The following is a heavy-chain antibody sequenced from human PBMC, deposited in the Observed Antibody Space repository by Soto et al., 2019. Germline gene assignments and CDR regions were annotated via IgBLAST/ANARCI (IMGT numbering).Heavy chain of an antibody. CDR1: GGTFSTFG. CDR3: AKSAPMDGGAKYASHV. CDR2: IIPFFGTA. D-gene: IGHD2-2*01. V-gene: IGHV1-69*13. J-gene: IGHJ4*02. Sequence: SVQVSCKASGGTFSTFGISWVRHAPGQGLEWMGGIIPFFGTARYSQKFEDRITITADESTNTVYMDLRSLTSEDTAIYYCAKSAPMDGGAKYASHVWGQGALV.